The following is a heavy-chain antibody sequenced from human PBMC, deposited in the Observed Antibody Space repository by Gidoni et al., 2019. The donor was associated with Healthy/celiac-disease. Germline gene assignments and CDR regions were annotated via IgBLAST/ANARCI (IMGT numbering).Heavy chain of an antibody. J-gene: IGHJ4*02. Sequence: YNPSLKSRVTISVDTSKNQFSLKLSSVTAADTAVYYCARDMISQAIDYWGQGTLVTVSS. D-gene: IGHD3-16*01. V-gene: IGHV4-61*02. CDR3: ARDMISQAIDY.